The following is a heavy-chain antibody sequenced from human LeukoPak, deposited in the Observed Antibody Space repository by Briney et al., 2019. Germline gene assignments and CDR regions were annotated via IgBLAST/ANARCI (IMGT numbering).Heavy chain of an antibody. CDR1: GFTFSSYS. J-gene: IGHJ4*02. CDR2: ISSSGSTI. D-gene: IGHD3-22*01. CDR3: AVSDSK. Sequence: PGGSLRLSCAASGFTFSSYSMNWVRQTPVRGLEWLSYISSSGSTIYYADSVKGRFTISRDNAKNSLYLQMKSLRDEDTAVYYCAVSDSKWGQGTLLTV. V-gene: IGHV3-48*02.